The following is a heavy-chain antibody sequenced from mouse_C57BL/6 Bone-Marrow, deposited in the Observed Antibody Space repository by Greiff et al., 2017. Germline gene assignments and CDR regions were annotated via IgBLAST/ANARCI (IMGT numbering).Heavy chain of an antibody. V-gene: IGHV1-15*01. CDR3: TRRLSMIKDWFAY. CDR1: GYTFTDYE. CDR2: IDPETGGT. Sequence: VQLQQSGAELVRPGASVTLSCKASGYTFTDYEMHWVKQTPVHGLEWIGAIDPETGGTAYNQKFKGKAILTADKSSSTAYMELRSLTSEDSAVYYCTRRLSMIKDWFAYWGQGTLVTVSA. J-gene: IGHJ3*01. D-gene: IGHD2-4*01.